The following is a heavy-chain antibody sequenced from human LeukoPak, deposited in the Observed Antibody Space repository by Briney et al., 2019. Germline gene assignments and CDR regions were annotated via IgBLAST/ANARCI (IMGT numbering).Heavy chain of an antibody. CDR2: INHSGST. CDR1: GGSFSGYY. Sequence: SETLSLTCAVYGGSFSGYYWSWIRQPPGKGLEWIGEINHSGSTNYNPSIKSRVTISVDTSKNQFSLKLSSVTAADTAVYYCARGRYSYGDNWFDPWGQGTLVTVSS. D-gene: IGHD5-18*01. J-gene: IGHJ5*02. V-gene: IGHV4-34*01. CDR3: ARGRYSYGDNWFDP.